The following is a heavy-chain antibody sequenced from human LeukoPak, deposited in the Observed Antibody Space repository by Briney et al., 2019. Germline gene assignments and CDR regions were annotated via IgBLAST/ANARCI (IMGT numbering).Heavy chain of an antibody. V-gene: IGHV5-51*01. CDR1: GYRFTNYW. CDR2: IYPGDSDT. D-gene: IGHD6-13*01. CDR3: ASPIAAAGFQH. Sequence: GESLKISCKGSGYRFTNYWIGWVRQMPGKGLEWMGIIYPGDSDTRYSPSFQGQVTISADKSISTAYLQWSSLKASDTAMYYCASPIAAAGFQHWGQGTLVTVSS. J-gene: IGHJ1*01.